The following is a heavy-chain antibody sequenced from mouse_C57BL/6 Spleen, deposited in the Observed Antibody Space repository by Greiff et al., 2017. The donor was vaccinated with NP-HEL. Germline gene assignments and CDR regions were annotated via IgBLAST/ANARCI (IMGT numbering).Heavy chain of an antibody. CDR1: GYTFTSYW. D-gene: IGHD1-1*01. V-gene: IGHV1-53*01. J-gene: IGHJ2*01. CDR3: ARNSYYYGSSPYYFDY. CDR2: INPSNGGT. Sequence: QVQLKQPGTELVKPGASVKLSCKASGYTFTSYWMHWVKQRPGQGLEWIGNINPSNGGTNYNEKFKSKATLTVDKSSSTAYMQLSSLTSEDSAVYYCARNSYYYGSSPYYFDYWGQGTTLTVSS.